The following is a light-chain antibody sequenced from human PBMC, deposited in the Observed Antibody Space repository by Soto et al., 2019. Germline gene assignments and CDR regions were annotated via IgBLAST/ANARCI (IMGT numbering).Light chain of an antibody. J-gene: IGKJ5*01. CDR1: QSINSNF. Sequence: IVLTQSPGTLSLSPRERATLSCRASQSINSNFLAWYQQTPGQGPRLLIYEASTRATGIPDRFSGSGSGTDFILTISRLEPEDFAVYYCQQYGSSPITFGQGTRL. CDR2: EAS. CDR3: QQYGSSPIT. V-gene: IGKV3-20*01.